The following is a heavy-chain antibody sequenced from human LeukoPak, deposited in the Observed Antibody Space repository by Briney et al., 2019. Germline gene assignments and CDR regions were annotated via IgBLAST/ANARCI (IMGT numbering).Heavy chain of an antibody. CDR2: ISSRSSYI. CDR3: ARELGILYFDL. Sequence: PGWSLRLSCAASGFTFSTYSMNWVRHAPGKGLEWVSYISSRSSYIYYADSVKGRFTISRDNAKNSLYLQMNSLRAEDTAVYYCARELGILYFDLWGRGTLVTVSS. J-gene: IGHJ2*01. D-gene: IGHD7-27*01. V-gene: IGHV3-21*01. CDR1: GFTFSTYS.